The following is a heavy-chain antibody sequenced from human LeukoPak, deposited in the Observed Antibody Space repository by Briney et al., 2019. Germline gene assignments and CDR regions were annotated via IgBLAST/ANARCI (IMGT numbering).Heavy chain of an antibody. CDR2: MNPNSGNT. Sequence: ASVKVSCKASGYTFTSYDINWVRQATGQGLEWMGWMNPNSGNTGYAQKFQGRVAMTRNTSITTAYMELSSLRSEDTAVYYCARRAGAYSHPYDYWGQGTLVTVSS. J-gene: IGHJ4*02. CDR3: ARRAGAYSHPYDY. CDR1: GYTFTSYD. D-gene: IGHD4/OR15-4a*01. V-gene: IGHV1-8*01.